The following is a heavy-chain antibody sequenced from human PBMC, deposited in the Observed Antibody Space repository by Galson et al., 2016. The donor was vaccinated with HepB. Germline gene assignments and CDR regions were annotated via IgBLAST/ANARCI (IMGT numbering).Heavy chain of an antibody. CDR3: ARDGQVATTGDWFDP. V-gene: IGHV3-21*01. D-gene: IGHD5-12*01. J-gene: IGHJ5*02. CDR1: GFTFSSYS. Sequence: SLRLSCAASGFTFSSYSMNWVRQAPGKGLEWVSSISSSSSYIYYADSVKGRFTISRDNAKNSLYLQMNSLRAEDTAVYYCARDGQVATTGDWFDPWGQGTLVTVSS. CDR2: ISSSSSYI.